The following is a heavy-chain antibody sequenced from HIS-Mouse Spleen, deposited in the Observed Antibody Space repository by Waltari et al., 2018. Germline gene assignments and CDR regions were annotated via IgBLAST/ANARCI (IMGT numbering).Heavy chain of an antibody. CDR3: AKASSGWLDY. D-gene: IGHD6-19*01. J-gene: IGHJ4*02. Sequence: QVQLVESGGGVVQPGRSLRLSCAASGFTFSSYGMHWVRQAPVKGLEWVAVISYDGSNKYYADSVKGRFTISRDNSKNTLYLQMNSLRAEDTAVYYCAKASSGWLDYWGQGTLVTVS. V-gene: IGHV3-30*18. CDR2: ISYDGSNK. CDR1: GFTFSSYG.